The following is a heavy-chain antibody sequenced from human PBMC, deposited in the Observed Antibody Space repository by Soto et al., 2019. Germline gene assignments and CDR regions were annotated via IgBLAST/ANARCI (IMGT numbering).Heavy chain of an antibody. Sequence: PSETLSLTCSVSGGSISDNNYYFCWIRQPPGKGLEWIGSISYPGSTYYKPSLKSRVTIFVDTSKNQFSLKLSSVTAADRAMYFCARYNSYAIDYWGRGTLVTVSS. CDR2: ISYPGST. J-gene: IGHJ4*02. CDR3: ARYNSYAIDY. CDR1: GGSISDNNYY. V-gene: IGHV4-39*07. D-gene: IGHD2-8*01.